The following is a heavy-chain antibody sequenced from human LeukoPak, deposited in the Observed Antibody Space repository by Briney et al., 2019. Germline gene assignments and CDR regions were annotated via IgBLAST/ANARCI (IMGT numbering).Heavy chain of an antibody. J-gene: IGHJ4*02. CDR1: GGSISSYY. Sequence: SETLSLTCTVSGGSISSYYWSWIRQPPGKGLEWIGEINHSGSTNYNPSLKSRVTISVDTSKNQFSLKLSSVTAADTAVYYCARGSGYSSSWYEGYFDYWGQGTLVTVSS. CDR3: ARGSGYSSSWYEGYFDY. D-gene: IGHD6-13*01. V-gene: IGHV4-34*01. CDR2: INHSGST.